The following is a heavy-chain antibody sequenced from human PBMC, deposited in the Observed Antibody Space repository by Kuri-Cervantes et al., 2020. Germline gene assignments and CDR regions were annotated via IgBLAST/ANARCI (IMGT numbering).Heavy chain of an antibody. D-gene: IGHD3-10*01. J-gene: IGHJ6*02. CDR3: AKAGGGSGSYGDYYYYGMDV. Sequence: GGSLRLSCAASGFTFSNYGMHWVRQAPGKGLEWVAVIYSGGSTYYADSVKGRFTISRDNSKNTLYLQMNSLRAEDTAVYYCAKAGGGSGSYGDYYYYGMDVWGQGTTVTVSS. CDR2: IYSGGST. V-gene: IGHV3-NL1*01. CDR1: GFTFSNYG.